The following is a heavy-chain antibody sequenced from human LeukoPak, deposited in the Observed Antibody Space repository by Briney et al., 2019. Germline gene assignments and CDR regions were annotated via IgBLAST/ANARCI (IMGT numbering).Heavy chain of an antibody. D-gene: IGHD3-10*01. CDR3: ARGGRGSGRDWFDP. CDR1: GGSISSSSYY. V-gene: IGHV4-39*07. J-gene: IGHJ5*02. CDR2: IYYSGST. Sequence: SETLSLTCTVSGGSISSSSYYWGWIRQPPGKGLEWIGSIYYSGSTYYNPSLKSRVTISVDTSKNQFSLKLSSVTAADTAVYYCARGGRGSGRDWFDPWGQGTLVTVSS.